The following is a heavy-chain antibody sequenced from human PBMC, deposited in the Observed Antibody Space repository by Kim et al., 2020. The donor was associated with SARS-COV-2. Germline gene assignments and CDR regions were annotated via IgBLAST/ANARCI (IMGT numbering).Heavy chain of an antibody. CDR3: ARGIAAAGRYYYYGMDV. D-gene: IGHD6-13*01. CDR2: IIPIFGTA. CDR1: GGTFSSYA. Sequence: SVKVSCKASGGTFSSYAISWVRQAPGQGLEWMGGIIPIFGTANYAQKFQGRVTITADESTSTAYMELSSLRSEDTAVYYCARGIAAAGRYYYYGMDVWGQGTTVTVSS. V-gene: IGHV1-69*13. J-gene: IGHJ6*02.